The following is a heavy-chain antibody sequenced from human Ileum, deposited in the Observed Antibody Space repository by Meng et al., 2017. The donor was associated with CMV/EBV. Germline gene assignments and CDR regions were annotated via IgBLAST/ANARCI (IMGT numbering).Heavy chain of an antibody. CDR2: IYYSGST. V-gene: IGHV4-39*07. CDR1: SISSSSYY. J-gene: IGHJ5*02. Sequence: SISSSSYYWGWIRQPPGKGLEWIGSIYYSGSTYYNPSLKSRVTISVDTSKNQFSLKLSSVTAADTAVYYCARDGRAYGSGRGWFDPWGQGTLVTVSS. CDR3: ARDGRAYGSGRGWFDP. D-gene: IGHD3-10*01.